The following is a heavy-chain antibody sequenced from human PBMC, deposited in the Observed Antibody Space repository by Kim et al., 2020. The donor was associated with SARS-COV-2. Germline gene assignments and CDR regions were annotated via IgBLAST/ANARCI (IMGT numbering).Heavy chain of an antibody. Sequence: SETLSLTCTVSGDSVSSASYYWNWIRQPPGKGLEWIGYIFYSGSTNYNPSLKSRVTISVDTSKNQFSLKLSSVTAADTALYYCARGEEGETDFDYWGQGT. CDR1: GDSVSSASYY. V-gene: IGHV4-61*01. D-gene: IGHD1-26*01. CDR2: IFYSGST. CDR3: ARGEEGETDFDY. J-gene: IGHJ4*02.